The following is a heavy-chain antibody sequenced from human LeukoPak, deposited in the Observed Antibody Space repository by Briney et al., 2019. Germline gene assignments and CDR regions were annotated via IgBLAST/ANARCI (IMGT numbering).Heavy chain of an antibody. Sequence: GGSLRLSCAASGFSFSVYWMHWVRQAPGKGPVWVSRIKTDGSITDYADFVKGRFTISRDNSKNTLYLQITSLRAEDTGVYYCAKDHLPGIVVADRDYWGQGTLVTVSS. CDR2: IKTDGSIT. J-gene: IGHJ4*02. CDR3: AKDHLPGIVVADRDY. V-gene: IGHV3-74*01. D-gene: IGHD6-19*01. CDR1: GFSFSVYW.